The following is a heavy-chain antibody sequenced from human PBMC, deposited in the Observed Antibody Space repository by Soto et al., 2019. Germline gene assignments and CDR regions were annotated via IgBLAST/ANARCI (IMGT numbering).Heavy chain of an antibody. V-gene: IGHV3-9*01. Sequence: EVQLVESGGGLVQPGRSLRLSCAASGFTLDDYAMHWVRQAPGKGLEWVSGLSWNSGSIGYADSVKGRFTISRDNAKNALYLQMNSLRAEDTALYYCAKDYATDYREVVAVARRRGPYYYGMDVWGQGTTVTVSS. J-gene: IGHJ6*02. CDR3: AKDYATDYREVVAVARRRGPYYYGMDV. CDR1: GFTLDDYA. D-gene: IGHD6-19*01. CDR2: LSWNSGSI.